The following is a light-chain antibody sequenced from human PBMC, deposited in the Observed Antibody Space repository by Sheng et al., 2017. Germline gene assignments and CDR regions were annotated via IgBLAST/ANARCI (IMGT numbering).Light chain of an antibody. CDR3: SSYTSSSIVV. CDR1: SSDVGGYNY. CDR2: DVS. Sequence: QSALTQSASVSGSPGQSIIISCTGTSSDVGGYNYVSWYQQHPGKAPKLMIYDVSNRPSGVSNRFSGSKSGNTASLTISGLQAEDEGDYYCSSYTSSSIVVFGGGTKLTVL. V-gene: IGLV2-14*03. J-gene: IGLJ2*01.